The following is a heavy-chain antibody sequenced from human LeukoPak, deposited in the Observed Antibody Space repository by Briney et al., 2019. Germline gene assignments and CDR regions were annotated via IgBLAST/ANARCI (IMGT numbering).Heavy chain of an antibody. CDR1: GFTFSSYW. CDR3: AKNYASGRGVPYAMDV. J-gene: IGHJ6*02. D-gene: IGHD3-10*01. V-gene: IGHV3-21*04. CDR2: ISSSSSYI. Sequence: GGSLRLSCAASGFTFSSYWMNWARQAPGKGLEWASSISSSSSYIYYADSVKGRFAVSRDNSRNTLFLQMNSLRAEDTAVYYCAKNYASGRGVPYAMDVWGQGTTVTVAS.